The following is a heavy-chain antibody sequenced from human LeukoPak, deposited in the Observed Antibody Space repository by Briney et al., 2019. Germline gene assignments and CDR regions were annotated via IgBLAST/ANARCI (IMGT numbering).Heavy chain of an antibody. CDR2: MNTKSGNT. D-gene: IGHD6-6*01. CDR1: GYTFTRYD. V-gene: IGHV1-8*01. J-gene: IGHJ3*02. CDR3: AIEQLVPAFDI. Sequence: ASVKVSCKASGYTFTRYDINWVRQATGQGLEWMGWMNTKSGNTGYAQKFQGRVTMTRNTSISTAYMELSSLRSEDTAVYYCAIEQLVPAFDIWGQGTMVTVSS.